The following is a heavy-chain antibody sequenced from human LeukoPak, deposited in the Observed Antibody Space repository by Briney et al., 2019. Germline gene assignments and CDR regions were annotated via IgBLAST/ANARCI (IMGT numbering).Heavy chain of an antibody. J-gene: IGHJ4*02. CDR3: VKVTAAGSVDH. V-gene: IGHV3-9*01. CDR2: IGWNSGGI. D-gene: IGHD6-13*01. CDR1: GFTFDDYA. Sequence: GGSLRLSCAASGFTFDDYAMHWVRQAPGKGLEWVSGIGWNSGGIVYADSVKGRFTISRDNAKNSLYLQMNSLGAEDTALYYCVKVTAAGSVDHWGQGTLVTVSS.